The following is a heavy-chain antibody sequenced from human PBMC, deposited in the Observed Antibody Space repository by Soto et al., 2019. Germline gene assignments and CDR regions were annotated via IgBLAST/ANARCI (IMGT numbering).Heavy chain of an antibody. V-gene: IGHV4-61*08. CDR2: IYYSGST. Sequence: SETLSLTCTVSGGSVSSGAFFWSWLRQSPGKRPEWIAYIYYSGSTNYNPSLKSRATISVGTSKSQFSLTLTSVTAADAATYYCARSPNYYYYGFDVWGQGTTVTVSS. D-gene: IGHD3-10*01. CDR3: ARSPNYYYYGFDV. CDR1: GGSVSSGAFF. J-gene: IGHJ6*02.